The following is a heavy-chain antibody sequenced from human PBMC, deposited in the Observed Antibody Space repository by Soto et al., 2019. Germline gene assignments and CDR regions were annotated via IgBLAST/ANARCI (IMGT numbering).Heavy chain of an antibody. D-gene: IGHD4-17*01. Sequence: GGSLRLSCAASGLTFSSYVMSWVRQAPGKGLEWVSDISGSGESTDYADSVKGRFTISRDNSKNTLFLQMNSLRAEDTAVYYCAKGLGTVTTYYFDYWGQGTLVTVSS. J-gene: IGHJ4*02. CDR1: GLTFSSYV. CDR2: ISGSGEST. V-gene: IGHV3-23*01. CDR3: AKGLGTVTTYYFDY.